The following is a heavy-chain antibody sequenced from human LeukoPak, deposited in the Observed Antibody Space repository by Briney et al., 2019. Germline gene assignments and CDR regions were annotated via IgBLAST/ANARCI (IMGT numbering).Heavy chain of an antibody. Sequence: SVKVSCKASGGTFISYAISWVRQAPGQGLEWMGGIIPIFGTANYAQKFQGRVTITADKSTSTAYMELSSLRSEDTAVYYCARGLYSGYDYGGDYFDYWGQGTLVTVSS. CDR2: IIPIFGTA. CDR3: ARGLYSGYDYGGDYFDY. CDR1: GGTFISYA. V-gene: IGHV1-69*06. J-gene: IGHJ4*02. D-gene: IGHD5-12*01.